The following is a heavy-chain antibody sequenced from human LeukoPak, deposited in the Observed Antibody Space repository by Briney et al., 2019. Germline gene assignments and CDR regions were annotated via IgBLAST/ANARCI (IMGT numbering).Heavy chain of an antibody. CDR3: ACLSSNGRRAFDI. CDR1: GGSISSFY. Sequence: SETLSLTCTVSGGSISSFYWTWVRQTPGKGLEWVGYINHSGNTNHNPSLKSRVTVSVDTSKSQFSLKLSSVTAADTAVYYCACLSSNGRRAFDIWGQGTMVTVSS. D-gene: IGHD2-8*01. CDR2: INHSGNT. J-gene: IGHJ3*02. V-gene: IGHV4-59*08.